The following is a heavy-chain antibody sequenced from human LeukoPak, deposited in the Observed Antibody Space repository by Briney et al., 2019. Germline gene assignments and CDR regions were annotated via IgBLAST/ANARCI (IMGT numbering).Heavy chain of an antibody. CDR1: GFTFSSYA. D-gene: IGHD5-18*01. CDR2: ISGSGGRT. CDR3: VRDGYSYGFMLAFDI. Sequence: PGGSLRLSCAASGFTFSSYAMSWVRQAPGKGLEWVSSISGSGGRTYYADSVKGRFTISRDSAKNTLYLQMNSLRAEDTAVYYCVRDGYSYGFMLAFDIWGLGTRVTVSS. J-gene: IGHJ3*02. V-gene: IGHV3-23*01.